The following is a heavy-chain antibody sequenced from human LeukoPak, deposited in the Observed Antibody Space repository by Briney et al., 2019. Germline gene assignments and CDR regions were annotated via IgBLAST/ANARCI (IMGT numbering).Heavy chain of an antibody. CDR1: GGTFSSYA. D-gene: IGHD1-1*01. V-gene: IGHV1-69*01. J-gene: IGHJ5*02. CDR3: ARWNDNWFDP. CDR2: IIPIFGTA. Sequence: SVKVSCKASGGTFSSYAISWVRQAPGQGLEWMGEIIPIFGTANYAQKFQGRVTITADESTSTAYMELSSLRSEDTAVYYCARWNDNWFDPWGQGTLVTVSS.